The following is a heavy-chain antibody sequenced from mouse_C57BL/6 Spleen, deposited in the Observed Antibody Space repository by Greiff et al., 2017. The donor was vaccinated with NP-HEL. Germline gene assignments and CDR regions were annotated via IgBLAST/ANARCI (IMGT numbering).Heavy chain of an antibody. J-gene: IGHJ2*01. CDR1: GYTFTDYY. Sequence: VQLQQSGPELVKPGASVKISCKASGYTFTDYYMNWVKQSHGKSLEWIGDINPNNGGTSYNQKFKGKATLTVDKSSSTAYMELRSLTAEDSAVYYCEREDYGYWGKGTTLTVSS. D-gene: IGHD1-1*01. V-gene: IGHV1-26*01. CDR2: INPNNGGT. CDR3: EREDYGY.